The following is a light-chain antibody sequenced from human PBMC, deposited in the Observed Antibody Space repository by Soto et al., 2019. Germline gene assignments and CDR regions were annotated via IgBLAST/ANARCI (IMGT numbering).Light chain of an antibody. CDR3: QQHNSYPRT. CDR1: QGIRSD. J-gene: IGKJ1*01. V-gene: IGKV1-17*01. Sequence: EIQMTQSPSSLSASVGDRVTISCRASQGIRSDLAWYQQTPGKAPKRLIFEASRLQSGVPSRFSGSRSGTEYTLTISSLQPEDCAIYYCQQHNSYPRTFGQGTKVEIK. CDR2: EAS.